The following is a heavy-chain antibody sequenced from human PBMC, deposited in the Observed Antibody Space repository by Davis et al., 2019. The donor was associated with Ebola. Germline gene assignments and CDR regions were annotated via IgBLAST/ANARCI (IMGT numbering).Heavy chain of an antibody. CDR2: VTSSGGGT. D-gene: IGHD5-24*01. CDR1: GFTFSSYA. CDR3: VLGNGYHRV. Sequence: GESLKISCAASGFTFSSYAMSWVRQAPGKGLEWVSAVTSSGGGTYYADSVKGRFTISRDNSKNTLYLQMNSLRAEDTAVYYCVLGNGYHRVWGQGTLVTVSS. J-gene: IGHJ4*02. V-gene: IGHV3-23*01.